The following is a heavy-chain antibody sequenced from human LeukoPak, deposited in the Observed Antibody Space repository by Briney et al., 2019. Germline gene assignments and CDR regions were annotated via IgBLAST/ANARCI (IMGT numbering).Heavy chain of an antibody. V-gene: IGHV1-2*02. CDR2: INPNSGGT. CDR3: GMMGARATGGVYYYYGMDV. Sequence: ASVKVSCKACGYTFHEYYMHGVRQAPGQGLEWMGWINPNSGGTNYAQKFQGRVTMTRDTSISTAYRELSRLRADETAVYYCGMMGARATGGVYYYYGMDVWGQGTTVTVSS. J-gene: IGHJ6*02. CDR1: GYTFHEYY. D-gene: IGHD1-26*01.